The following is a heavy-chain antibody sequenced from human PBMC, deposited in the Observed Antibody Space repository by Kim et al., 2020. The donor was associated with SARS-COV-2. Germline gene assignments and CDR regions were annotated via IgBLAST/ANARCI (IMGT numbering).Heavy chain of an antibody. Sequence: GGSLRLSCAASGLTLSSSWMGWVRQAPGKGLEWVASIKPDGSEKYYVDSVKGRFTISRDNAKNSLCLQMNSLRAEDTAVYYCGRGRSGSYDYWGQGTLVT. CDR1: GLTLSSSW. CDR2: IKPDGSEK. D-gene: IGHD1-26*01. CDR3: GRGRSGSYDY. V-gene: IGHV3-7*01. J-gene: IGHJ4*02.